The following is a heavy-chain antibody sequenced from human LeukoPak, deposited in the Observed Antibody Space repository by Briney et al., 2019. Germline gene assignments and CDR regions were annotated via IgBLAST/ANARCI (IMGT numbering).Heavy chain of an antibody. CDR3: ARDWRWKAVKYYYGMDV. Sequence: GGSLRLSCAASGFTVSSNYMSWVRQAPGKGLEWVSVIYSGGSTYYADSVKGRFTISRDNSKNTLYLQMNSLRAEDTAVYYCARDWRWKAVKYYYGMDVWGQGTTVTVSS. D-gene: IGHD4-23*01. CDR1: GFTVSSNY. CDR2: IYSGGST. J-gene: IGHJ6*02. V-gene: IGHV3-66*02.